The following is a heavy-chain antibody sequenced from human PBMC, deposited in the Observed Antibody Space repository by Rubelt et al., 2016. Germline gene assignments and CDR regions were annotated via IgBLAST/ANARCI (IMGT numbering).Heavy chain of an antibody. D-gene: IGHD2-2*01. Sequence: GGGLVQPGRSLRLSCTASGFNLGDYAMSWVRQAPGRGLEWVSLISSSSTYIYYADSVKGRFTISRDNAKNSVHLQMNSLRAEDTAVYYCARDNCTTTNCQWHFPHWGQGTLVTVSS. CDR3: ARDNCTTTNCQWHFPH. CDR2: ISSSSTYI. J-gene: IGHJ1*01. CDR1: GFNLGDYA. V-gene: IGHV3-21*01.